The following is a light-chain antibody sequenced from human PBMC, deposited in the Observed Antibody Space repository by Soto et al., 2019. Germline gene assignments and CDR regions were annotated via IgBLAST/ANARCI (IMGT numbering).Light chain of an antibody. J-gene: IGLJ2*01. Sequence: QSALTQPASVSGSPGQSITIPCNGISGGYKFVSWYQYHPGKAPKLIIYEVNFRPSGVSNRFSGSKSDNTASLTISGLQSEDEADYYCTSYASSDTFVVFGGGHKVTVL. V-gene: IGLV2-14*01. CDR3: TSYASSDTFVV. CDR2: EVN. CDR1: SGGYKF.